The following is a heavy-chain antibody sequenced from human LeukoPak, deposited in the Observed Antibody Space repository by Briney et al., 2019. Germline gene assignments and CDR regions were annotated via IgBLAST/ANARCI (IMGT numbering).Heavy chain of an antibody. CDR1: GFTFSSYS. CDR3: ARDRQSLLYDY. Sequence: PGGSLRLSCAASGFTFSSYSMNWVRRAPGKGLEWVSSISSSSSYIYYADSVKGRFTISRDNAKNSLYLQMNSLRAEDTAVYYCARDRQSLLYDYWGQGTLVTVSS. J-gene: IGHJ4*02. CDR2: ISSSSSYI. V-gene: IGHV3-21*01. D-gene: IGHD3-10*01.